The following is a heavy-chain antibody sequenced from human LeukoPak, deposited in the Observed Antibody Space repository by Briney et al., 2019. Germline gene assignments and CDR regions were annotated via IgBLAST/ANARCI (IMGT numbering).Heavy chain of an antibody. D-gene: IGHD3-22*01. CDR1: GGSISSGSYY. J-gene: IGHJ4*02. CDR2: IYYSGST. Sequence: SETLSLTCTVSGGSISSGSYYWSWIRQPPGKGLEWIGYIYYSGSTNYNPSLKSRVTVSVDTSKNQFSLKLSSVTAADTAVYYCARVAPLYYYDSSGFDYWGQGTLVTVSS. V-gene: IGHV4-61*01. CDR3: ARVAPLYYYDSSGFDY.